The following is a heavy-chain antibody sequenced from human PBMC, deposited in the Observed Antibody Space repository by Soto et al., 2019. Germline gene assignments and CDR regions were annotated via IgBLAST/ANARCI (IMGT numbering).Heavy chain of an antibody. J-gene: IGHJ6*02. V-gene: IGHV3-74*01. D-gene: IGHD3-10*01. Sequence: EVQLVESGGGLVRPGGSLRLSCVASESTFSSYWMHWVRQTPGKGLVWVSRLNEDGSFTSYADSVQGRFTIFRDNAKKTLYLQMNGLRAEDTAVYYCASDLSGRAEVWGQGTTVTVSS. CDR3: ASDLSGRAEV. CDR2: LNEDGSFT. CDR1: ESTFSSYW.